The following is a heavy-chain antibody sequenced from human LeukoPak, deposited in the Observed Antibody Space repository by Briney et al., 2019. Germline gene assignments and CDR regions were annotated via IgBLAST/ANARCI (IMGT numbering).Heavy chain of an antibody. CDR3: ARGGSGYSSSWYLDY. CDR1: GFTFSSYG. J-gene: IGHJ4*02. D-gene: IGHD6-13*01. V-gene: IGHV3-30*03. CDR2: ISYDGSNK. Sequence: PGGSLRLSCAASGFTFSSYGMHWVRQAPGKGLEWVAVISYDGSNKYYADSVKGRFTISRDKSKNTLYLQMNSLRAEDTAVYYCARGGSGYSSSWYLDYWGQGTLVTVSS.